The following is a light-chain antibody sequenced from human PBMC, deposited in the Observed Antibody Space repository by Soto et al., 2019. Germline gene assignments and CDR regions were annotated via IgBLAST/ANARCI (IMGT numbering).Light chain of an antibody. CDR2: VNI. CDR3: QSYDSSLRVL. CDR1: ASNIGAGFD. Sequence: QSVLTQPPSVSGAPGQRVTISCTGSASNIGAGFDVHWYQQVPGTAPKLLIYVNINRPSGVPDRFSASRSDSSASLAITGLQAEDEADYYCQSYDSSLRVLFGGGTKLTVL. J-gene: IGLJ2*01. V-gene: IGLV1-40*01.